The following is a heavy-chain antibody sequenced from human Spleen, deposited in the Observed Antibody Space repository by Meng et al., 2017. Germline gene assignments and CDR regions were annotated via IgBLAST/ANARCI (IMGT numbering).Heavy chain of an antibody. V-gene: IGHV3-66*02. CDR3: ARGVGSGLYFFYFDY. J-gene: IGHJ4*02. CDR1: GFTVSDTY. D-gene: IGHD6-19*01. CDR2: IQSGGRT. Sequence: GGSLRLSCAVSGFTVSDTYMTWVRQAPGKGLEWVSLIQSGGRTYYADSVRGRFTISRDSSKYTLSLQMNSVRADDTAVYFCARGVGSGLYFFYFDYWGQGTVVTVSS.